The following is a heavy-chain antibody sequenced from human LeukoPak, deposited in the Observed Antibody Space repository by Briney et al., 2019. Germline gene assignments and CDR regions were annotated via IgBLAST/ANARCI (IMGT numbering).Heavy chain of an antibody. CDR1: GYTFTTYG. J-gene: IGHJ4*02. Sequence: ASVKVSCKASGYTFTTYGITWVRQAPGQGLEWMGYISAYSGNTNYAQELQGRVTMTTDTSTTTAYMELRSLGSDDTAVYYCARELSADTSVGHLAHWGQGTLVTVSS. CDR3: ARELSADTSVGHLAH. V-gene: IGHV1-18*04. CDR2: ISAYSGNT. D-gene: IGHD5-18*01.